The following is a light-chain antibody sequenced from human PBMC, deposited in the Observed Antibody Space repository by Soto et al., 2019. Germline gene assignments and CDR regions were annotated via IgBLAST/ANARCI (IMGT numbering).Light chain of an antibody. CDR2: GAS. V-gene: IGKV3-15*01. CDR1: QSVSSN. J-gene: IGKJ1*01. Sequence: EIVMTQSPATLSVCPGERATLSCRASQSVSSNLAWYQQKPGQGPRLLIYGASTRATGIPARFSGSGSGTEFTLTISSLQSEDFAVYYCQQYNNWPPTFGQGTKVDIK. CDR3: QQYNNWPPT.